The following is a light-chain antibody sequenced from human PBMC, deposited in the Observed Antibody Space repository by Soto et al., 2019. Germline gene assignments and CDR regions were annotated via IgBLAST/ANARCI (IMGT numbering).Light chain of an antibody. CDR3: CSYAGNSEV. CDR1: SGDVGSYNL. Sequence: QSALTQPASVSGSPGQSITIPCTGTSGDVGSYNLVSWYQQHTGKAPKLLIYEVTERPSGVSNRFSGSKSGSTASLTISGLQPDDEADYYCCSYAGNSEVFGTGTKLTVL. V-gene: IGLV2-23*02. CDR2: EVT. J-gene: IGLJ1*01.